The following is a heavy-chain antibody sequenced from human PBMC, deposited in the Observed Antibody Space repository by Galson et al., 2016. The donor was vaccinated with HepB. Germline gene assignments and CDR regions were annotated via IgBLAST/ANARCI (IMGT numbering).Heavy chain of an antibody. J-gene: IGHJ5*02. Sequence: SLRLSCAASGFSFSHAWMHWVRQAPGKGLEWVGRIKSKTDGGTTDYAAPVKGRFAISRDNYKDTLYLQMNRLKTEDTGVYYCTVAASYDFWSGYYMLDPWGQGTLVTVSS. V-gene: IGHV3-15*07. CDR2: IKSKTDGGTT. CDR1: GFSFSHAW. D-gene: IGHD3-3*01. CDR3: TVAASYDFWSGYYMLDP.